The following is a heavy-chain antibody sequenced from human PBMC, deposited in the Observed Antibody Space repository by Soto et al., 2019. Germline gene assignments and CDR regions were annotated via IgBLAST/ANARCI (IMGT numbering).Heavy chain of an antibody. CDR3: SKNGTTWFAA. Sequence: QVQLVHSGPELKKPGASVKVSCKTSGYSFYNSGISWVRQAPGQGLEWMGWISVYSGYAHYAQKFQGRVIMTADTFTSTSYMELRGLRSDDTAMYYCSKNGTTWFAAWGQGTLVTVSS. V-gene: IGHV1-18*01. CDR2: ISVYSGYA. J-gene: IGHJ5*02. CDR1: GYSFYNSG. D-gene: IGHD1-1*01.